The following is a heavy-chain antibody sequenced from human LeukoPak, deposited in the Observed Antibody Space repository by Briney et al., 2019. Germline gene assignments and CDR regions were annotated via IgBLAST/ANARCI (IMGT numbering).Heavy chain of an antibody. CDR1: GFTFSNYW. CDR2: INYDGST. CDR3: TTEDRGSYSFDY. J-gene: IGHJ4*02. D-gene: IGHD1-26*01. Sequence: GGSLRLSCGASGFTFSNYWMHWFRQAPGKGLVWVSRINYDGSTNYADSVKGRFTISRDDSKNTLYLQMNSLKTEDTAVYYCTTEDRGSYSFDYWGQGTLVTVSS. V-gene: IGHV3-74*01.